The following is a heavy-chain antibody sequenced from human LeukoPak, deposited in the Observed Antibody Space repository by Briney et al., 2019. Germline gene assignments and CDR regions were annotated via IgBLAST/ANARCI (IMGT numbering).Heavy chain of an antibody. V-gene: IGHV4-59*12. Sequence: PSETLSLTCTVSGGSISSYYWSWIRQPPGKGLEWIGYIYYSGSTNYNPSLKSRVTISVGTSKNQFSLKLSSVTAADTAVYYCAREDGYNGNFDYWGQGTLVTVSS. CDR2: IYYSGST. J-gene: IGHJ4*02. CDR1: GGSISSYY. D-gene: IGHD5-24*01. CDR3: AREDGYNGNFDY.